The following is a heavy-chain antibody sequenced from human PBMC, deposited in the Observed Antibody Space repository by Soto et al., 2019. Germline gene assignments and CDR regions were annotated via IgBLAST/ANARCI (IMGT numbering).Heavy chain of an antibody. V-gene: IGHV1-18*01. CDR3: AKIGGDMVRGAQYYHYSMDV. Sequence: QVQLVQSGAEVRKPGASVKVSCKASGYTFTNYAISWVRQAPGQGLEWMGWISAYNGNTNYAQKLQGRVTMTTDTSTSTAYIELRSLRSDDTAVYYCAKIGGDMVRGAQYYHYSMDVWGQGTTVTVSS. D-gene: IGHD3-10*01. CDR2: ISAYNGNT. CDR1: GYTFTNYA. J-gene: IGHJ6*02.